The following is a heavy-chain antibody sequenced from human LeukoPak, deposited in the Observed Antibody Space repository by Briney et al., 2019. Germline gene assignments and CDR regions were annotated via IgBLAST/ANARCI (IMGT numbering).Heavy chain of an antibody. V-gene: IGHV3-30*02. Sequence: PGGSLRLSCAASGFTFSSYGMHWVRQAPGKRLEWVAFIRYDGSTQYYADSVKGRFTISRDNSKNTVFLQMNSLRAEDTAVYYCAKDGADIVALPDAIYYYYYMDVWGKGTTVTVSS. D-gene: IGHD2-2*01. CDR1: GFTFSSYG. CDR3: AKDGADIVALPDAIYYYYYMDV. J-gene: IGHJ6*03. CDR2: IRYDGSTQ.